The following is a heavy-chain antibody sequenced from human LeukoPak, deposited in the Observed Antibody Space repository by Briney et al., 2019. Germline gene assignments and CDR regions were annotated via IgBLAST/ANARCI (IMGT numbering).Heavy chain of an antibody. CDR2: IYYSGST. V-gene: IGHV4-59*01. J-gene: IGHJ4*02. Sequence: SETLSLTCTVSGGSISSYYWSWIRQPPGKGLEWIGYIYYSGSTNYNPSLKSRVTISVDTSKNQFSLKLSSVTAADTAVYYCARAAGHGKIDYWGQGTLVTVSS. CDR1: GGSISSYY. CDR3: ARAAGHGKIDY.